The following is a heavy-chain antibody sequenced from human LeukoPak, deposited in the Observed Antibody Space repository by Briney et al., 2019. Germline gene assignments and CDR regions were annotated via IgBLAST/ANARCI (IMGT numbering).Heavy chain of an antibody. J-gene: IGHJ4*02. CDR2: IWYDGSNK. V-gene: IGHV3-30*19. D-gene: IGHD3-10*01. CDR3: ARDRYYGSGRYNYFDY. Sequence: GRSLRLSCAASGFTFSSYGMHWVRQAPGKGLEWVSLIWYDGSNKYYADSVKGRFTISRDNSKNTLYLQMNSLRAEDTAVYYCARDRYYGSGRYNYFDYWGQGTLVTVSS. CDR1: GFTFSSYG.